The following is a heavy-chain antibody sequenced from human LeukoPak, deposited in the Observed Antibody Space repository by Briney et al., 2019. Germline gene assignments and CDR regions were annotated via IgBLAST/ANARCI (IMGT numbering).Heavy chain of an antibody. CDR3: ARSNNYYDSSAIDP. V-gene: IGHV1-2*02. Sequence: ASVKVSCKASGYTFTGYYMHWVRQAPGQGLEWMGWINPNSGGTNYAQKFQGRVTMTRDTSISTAYMELSRLRSDDTAVYYCARSNNYYDSSAIDPWGQGTLVTVSS. CDR2: INPNSGGT. CDR1: GYTFTGYY. D-gene: IGHD3-22*01. J-gene: IGHJ5*02.